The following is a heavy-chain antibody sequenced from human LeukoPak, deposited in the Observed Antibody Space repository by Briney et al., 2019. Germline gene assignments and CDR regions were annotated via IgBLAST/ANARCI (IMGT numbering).Heavy chain of an antibody. V-gene: IGHV7-4-1*02. J-gene: IGHJ4*02. CDR1: GYTFTSYA. CDR2: INTNTGNP. Sequence: ASVKVSCKASGYTFTSYAMNWVRQAPGQGLEWMGWINTNTGNPTYAQGFTGRFVFSLDNSVSTAYLQISSLKAEDTAVYYCARTFDNYYDSSGYVDYWGQGTLVTVSS. D-gene: IGHD3-22*01. CDR3: ARTFDNYYDSSGYVDY.